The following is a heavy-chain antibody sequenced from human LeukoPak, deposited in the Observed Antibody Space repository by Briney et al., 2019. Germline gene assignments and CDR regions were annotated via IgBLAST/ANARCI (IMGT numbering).Heavy chain of an antibody. D-gene: IGHD3-9*01. V-gene: IGHV4-30-2*01. CDR1: GGSISSGGYY. Sequence: PSQTLSLTCTVSGGSISSGGYYWSWIRQPPGKGLEWIGEINHSGSTNYNPSLKSRVTISVDTSKNQLSLKLSSVTAADTAVYYCARGSKSLYYDILTGTQPHFDYWGQGTLVTVSS. CDR3: ARGSKSLYYDILTGTQPHFDY. CDR2: INHSGST. J-gene: IGHJ4*02.